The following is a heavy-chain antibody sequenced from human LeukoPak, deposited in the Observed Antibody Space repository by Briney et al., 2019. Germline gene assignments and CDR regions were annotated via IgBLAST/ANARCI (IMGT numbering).Heavy chain of an antibody. CDR2: INHSGST. Sequence: SETLSLTCAVYGRSFSGYYWSWIRQPPGKGLEWIGEINHSGSTNYNPSLKSRVTISVDTSKNQFSLKLSSVTAADTAVYYCARVFSMRPTGPDDYWGQGTLVTVSS. J-gene: IGHJ4*02. D-gene: IGHD2/OR15-2a*01. CDR1: GRSFSGYY. V-gene: IGHV4-34*01. CDR3: ARVFSMRPTGPDDY.